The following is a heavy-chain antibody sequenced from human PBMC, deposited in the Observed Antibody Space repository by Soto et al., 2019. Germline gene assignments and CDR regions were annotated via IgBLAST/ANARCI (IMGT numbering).Heavy chain of an antibody. J-gene: IGHJ1*01. CDR2: IIPIFGTA. V-gene: IGHV1-69*13. CDR3: ARYGLFGDYDSFNDF. D-gene: IGHD2-21*02. Sequence: SVKLSCKASVGTFSSYAISWGRQAPGQGLEWMGGIIPIFGTANYAQKFQGRVTITADESTSTAYMELRRLRSEYTAVYYCARYGLFGDYDSFNDFWGQGTLVTVSS. CDR1: VGTFSSYA.